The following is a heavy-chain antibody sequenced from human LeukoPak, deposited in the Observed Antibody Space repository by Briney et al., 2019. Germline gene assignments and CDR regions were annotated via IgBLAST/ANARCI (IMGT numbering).Heavy chain of an antibody. V-gene: IGHV1-8*01. CDR2: MNPSSGNT. Sequence: ASAKVSCKASGYTFTSYDINWVRQATGQGLEWMGWMNPSSGNTGYAQKFQGRVTMTRNTSVSTAYMELSSLRSEDTAVYYCARDHHTYYYDSSGYYADYYYGMDVWGQGTTVTVSS. D-gene: IGHD3-22*01. J-gene: IGHJ6*02. CDR3: ARDHHTYYYDSSGYYADYYYGMDV. CDR1: GYTFTSYD.